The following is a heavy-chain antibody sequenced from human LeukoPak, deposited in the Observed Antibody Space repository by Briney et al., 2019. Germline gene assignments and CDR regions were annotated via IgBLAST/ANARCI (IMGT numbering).Heavy chain of an antibody. J-gene: IGHJ4*02. CDR2: IYSGGST. Sequence: PGGSLRLSCAASGFTVSSNYMSWVRQAPGKGLEWVSVIYSGGSTYYADSVKGRFTISRDNSKNTLYLQMNSLRAEDTAVYYCARAYYYGSGSSLFDYWGQGTLVTVSS. CDR3: ARAYYYGSGSSLFDY. V-gene: IGHV3-53*01. CDR1: GFTVSSNY. D-gene: IGHD3-10*01.